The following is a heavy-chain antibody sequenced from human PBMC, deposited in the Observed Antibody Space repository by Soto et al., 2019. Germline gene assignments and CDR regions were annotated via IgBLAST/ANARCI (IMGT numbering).Heavy chain of an antibody. Sequence: PSETLSLTCDVHGDSLSGYAWSWIRQPPGKGLEWIGEITFRGVTNYHPSLKSRLSMSVDTSKNRISLNVSSVTAADTALYFCARKLEASMRHVEWFSYKWFDPWGPGTLVTVSS. J-gene: IGHJ5*02. CDR2: ITFRGVT. V-gene: IGHV4-34*01. CDR3: ARKLEASMRHVEWFSYKWFDP. CDR1: GDSLSGYA. D-gene: IGHD3-9*01.